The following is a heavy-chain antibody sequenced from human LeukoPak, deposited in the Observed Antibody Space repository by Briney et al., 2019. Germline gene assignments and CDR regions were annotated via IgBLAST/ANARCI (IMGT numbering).Heavy chain of an antibody. V-gene: IGHV3-15*01. Sequence: GGSLILSCAASGFTFSSYSMNWVRQAPGKGLEWVGHIKSKTDGGTTDYAAPVKGRFTISRDDSKNTLFLQMNSLKTEDTAVYYCTLPWGSGSYYDYWGQGTLVTVSS. CDR1: GFTFSSYS. CDR2: IKSKTDGGTT. J-gene: IGHJ4*02. D-gene: IGHD3-10*01. CDR3: TLPWGSGSYYDY.